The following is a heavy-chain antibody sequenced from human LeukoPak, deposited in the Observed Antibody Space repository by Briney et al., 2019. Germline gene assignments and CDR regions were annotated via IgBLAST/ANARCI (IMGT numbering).Heavy chain of an antibody. Sequence: KSGGSLRLSRAASGFTFSSYSMNWVRQAPGKGLEWVSSISSSSSYIYYADSVKGRFTISRDNAKNSLYLQMNSLRAEDTAVYYCARSEAVAGGGGHDYWGQGTLVTVSS. CDR1: GFTFSSYS. CDR2: ISSSSSYI. V-gene: IGHV3-21*01. D-gene: IGHD6-19*01. CDR3: ARSEAVAGGGGHDY. J-gene: IGHJ4*02.